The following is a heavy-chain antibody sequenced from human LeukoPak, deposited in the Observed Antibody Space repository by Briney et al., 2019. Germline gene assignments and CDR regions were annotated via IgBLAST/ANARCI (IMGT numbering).Heavy chain of an antibody. CDR3: ARLDGDYTGAFDI. J-gene: IGHJ3*02. Sequence: SETLSLTCTVSGGSISSSSYYWGWIRQPPGKGLEWIGSIYYSGSTYYNPFLKSRVTISVDTSKNQFSLKLSSVTAADTAVYYCARLDGDYTGAFDIWGQGTMVTVSS. CDR1: GGSISSSSYY. V-gene: IGHV4-39*01. CDR2: IYYSGST. D-gene: IGHD4-17*01.